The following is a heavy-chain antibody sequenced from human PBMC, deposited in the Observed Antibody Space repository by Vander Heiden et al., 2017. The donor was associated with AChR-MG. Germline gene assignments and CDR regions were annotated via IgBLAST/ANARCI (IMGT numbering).Heavy chain of an antibody. CDR3: ATGTTVTRCHYYYYGMDV. CDR2: FDPEDGET. Sequence: QVQLVQSGAEVKKPGASVKVSCKVSGYTLPELSMHWVRQAPGKGLEWMGGFDPEDGETIYAQKFQGRVTMTEDTSTDTAYMELSSLRSEDTAVYYCATGTTVTRCHYYYYGMDVWGQGTTVTVSS. D-gene: IGHD4-17*01. J-gene: IGHJ6*02. V-gene: IGHV1-24*01. CDR1: GYTLPELS.